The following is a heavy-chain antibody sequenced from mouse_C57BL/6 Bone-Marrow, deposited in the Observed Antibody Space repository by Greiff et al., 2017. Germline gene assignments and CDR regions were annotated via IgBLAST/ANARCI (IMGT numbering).Heavy chain of an antibody. CDR1: GFSFNTYA. CDR3: GRRDGSRGRFAY. D-gene: IGHD1-1*01. CDR2: IRSKSNNYAT. V-gene: IGHV10-1*01. Sequence: GGGLVQPKGSLKLSCAASGFSFNTYAMNWVRQAPGKGLEWVARIRSKSNNYATYYADSVKARFTISRDDSESMLYLQMNNLKTEDTAMYYCGRRDGSRGRFAYWGQGSLVTVSA. J-gene: IGHJ3*01.